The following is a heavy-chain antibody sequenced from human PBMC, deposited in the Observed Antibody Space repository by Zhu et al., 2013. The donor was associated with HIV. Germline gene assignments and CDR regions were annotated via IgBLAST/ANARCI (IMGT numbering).Heavy chain of an antibody. CDR1: GYTFTDYY. D-gene: IGHD3-22*01. J-gene: IGHJ3*02. CDR2: INPNSGGT. Sequence: QVQLVQAGAEVKKPGASVKVSCKTSGYTFTDYYIHWVRRAPGQGLEWMGWINPNSGGTKYAQKFQGRVTMTRDTSINTAYMELSRLRSDDTAVYFCARDLRLTAFNYPDGRNYYYAFDIWGQGTMVTVSS. V-gene: IGHV1-2*02. CDR3: ARDLRLTAFNYPDGRNYYYAFDI.